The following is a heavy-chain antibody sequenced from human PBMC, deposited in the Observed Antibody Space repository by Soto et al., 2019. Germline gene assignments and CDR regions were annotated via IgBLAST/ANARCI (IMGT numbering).Heavy chain of an antibody. CDR3: ARGREDNSDHHFGHLFDS. CDR1: GDSIRDSF. D-gene: IGHD3-22*01. Sequence: VQLQESGPGLVKPSETLSLTCSVSGDSIRDSFWTWVRQPPGKGLEWIGLVHHTGNTNYNPSLETRVTMLIDTSANHFSLTLTSVTPADTAIYYCARGREDNSDHHFGHLFDSSGQGTLVTVSS. J-gene: IGHJ4*02. V-gene: IGHV4-59*01. CDR2: VHHTGNT.